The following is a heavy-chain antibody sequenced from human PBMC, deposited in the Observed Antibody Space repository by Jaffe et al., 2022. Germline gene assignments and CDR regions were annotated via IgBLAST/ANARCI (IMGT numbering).Heavy chain of an antibody. CDR1: GGSISSYY. Sequence: QVQLQESGPGLVKPSETLSLTCTVSGGSISSYYWSWIRQPPGKGLEWIGYIYYSGSTNYNPSLKSRVTISVDTSKNQFSLKLSSVTAADTAVYYCARAQYNWNYEGYYYYYYMDVWGKGTTVTVSS. V-gene: IGHV4-59*01. CDR2: IYYSGST. CDR3: ARAQYNWNYEGYYYYYYMDV. J-gene: IGHJ6*03. D-gene: IGHD1-7*01.